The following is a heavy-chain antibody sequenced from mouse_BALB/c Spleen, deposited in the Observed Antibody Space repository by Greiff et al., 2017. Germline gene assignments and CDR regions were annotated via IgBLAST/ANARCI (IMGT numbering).Heavy chain of an antibody. D-gene: IGHD2-3*01. J-gene: IGHJ2*01. CDR1: GYSITSGYY. CDR3: ARGEGMGYFDY. Sequence: VQLQQSGPGLVKPSQSLSLTCSVTGYSITSGYYWNWIRQFPGNKLEWMGYISYDGSNNYNPSLKNRISITRDTSKNQFFLKLNSVTTEDTATYYCARGEGMGYFDYWGQGTTLTVSS. CDR2: ISYDGSN. V-gene: IGHV3-6*02.